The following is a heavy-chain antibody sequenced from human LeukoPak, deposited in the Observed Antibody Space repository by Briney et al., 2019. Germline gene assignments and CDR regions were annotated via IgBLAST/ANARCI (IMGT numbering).Heavy chain of an antibody. J-gene: IGHJ4*02. Sequence: SETLSLTCTVSGGSFSSGSYYWSWIRQPPGTGLEWIGYIYYSGSTNYNPSLKSRVTISVDTSKNQFSLKLSSVTAADTAVYYCARARYSSGWYYFDYWGQGTLVTVSS. CDR1: GGSFSSGSYY. D-gene: IGHD6-19*01. CDR2: IYYSGST. CDR3: ARARYSSGWYYFDY. V-gene: IGHV4-61*01.